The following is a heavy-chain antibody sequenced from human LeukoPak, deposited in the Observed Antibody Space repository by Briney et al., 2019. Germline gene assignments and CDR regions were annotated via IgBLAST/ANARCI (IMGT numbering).Heavy chain of an antibody. J-gene: IGHJ4*02. D-gene: IGHD3-3*01. Sequence: GGSLRLSCAASGFTFRNYWMHWVRQVPGRGLEWVSRLRTDGEKKSYAASVRDRFTTSRDNTKNTVYLQMSSLRAEDTGVYYCARDHHDFWSGYPNYWGQGTLVIVSS. CDR3: ARDHHDFWSGYPNY. CDR2: LRTDGEKK. V-gene: IGHV3-74*03. CDR1: GFTFRNYW.